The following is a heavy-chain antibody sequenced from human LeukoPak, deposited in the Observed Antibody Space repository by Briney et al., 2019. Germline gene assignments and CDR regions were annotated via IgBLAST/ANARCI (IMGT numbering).Heavy chain of an antibody. Sequence: AQSRRLSCAASAFSLSSYWMHWVRQAQRNGLVWVSRISSDGTRTTYADSVKGRFTISRDNAKNTLYLQMNSLTTEDTALYYCARGPYSSGTYDYWGPGTLVTVSS. J-gene: IGHJ4*02. CDR3: ARGPYSSGTYDY. CDR1: AFSLSSYW. V-gene: IGHV3-74*01. CDR2: ISSDGTRT. D-gene: IGHD3-10*01.